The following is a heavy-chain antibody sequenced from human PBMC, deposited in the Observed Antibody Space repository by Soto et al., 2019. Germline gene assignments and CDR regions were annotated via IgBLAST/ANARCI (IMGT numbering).Heavy chain of an antibody. V-gene: IGHV4-31*03. Sequence: SETLSLTCTVSGASTHSGGYYWSWFRQLPGKGLEWIGYIYFSGNPYYNPTLESRVTISLDTSHNQFSLMMRSLTAADTVTYSGAGGNAWEVLLACGGQGTV. CDR3: AGGNAWEVLLAC. CDR2: IYFSGNP. J-gene: IGHJ4*02. D-gene: IGHD1-26*01. CDR1: GASTHSGGYY.